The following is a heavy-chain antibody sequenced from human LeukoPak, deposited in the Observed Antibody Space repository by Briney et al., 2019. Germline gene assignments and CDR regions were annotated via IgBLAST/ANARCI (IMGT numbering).Heavy chain of an antibody. CDR3: AKENVVVAAAVPDY. CDR1: GFTFNLYA. Sequence: PGGSLRLSCVTSGFTFNLYAMSWVRQAPGKGLEWVSVISGSGGSTYYADSVKGRFTISRDNSKNTLYPQMSSLRAEDTAVYYCAKENVVVAAAVPDYWGQGTLVTVSS. J-gene: IGHJ4*02. D-gene: IGHD2-15*01. CDR2: ISGSGGST. V-gene: IGHV3-23*01.